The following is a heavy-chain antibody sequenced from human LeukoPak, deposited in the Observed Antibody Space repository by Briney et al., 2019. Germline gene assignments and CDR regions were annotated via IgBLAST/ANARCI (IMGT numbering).Heavy chain of an antibody. CDR2: IHYSGNT. J-gene: IGHJ6*04. CDR3: TRGVDV. V-gene: IGHV4-39*07. CDR1: GDSISSTSYS. Sequence: PSETLSLTCTVSGDSISSTSYSWGWIRQPPGKGLEWIGNIHYSGNTYYNPSLKSRVTISVDTPKNQFSLKLSSVTAADTAVYYCTRGVDVWGKGTTVTVSS.